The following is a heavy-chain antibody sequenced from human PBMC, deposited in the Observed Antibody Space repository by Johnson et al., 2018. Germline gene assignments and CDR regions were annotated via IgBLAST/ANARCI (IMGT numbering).Heavy chain of an antibody. CDR3: ARVAYRDEGFDY. Sequence: VQLVESGGGVVQPGRSLRLSCAASGFNFDTYGLHWVRQAPGKGLEWVAVIWYDGSNKYYGDSVKGRFTISRDDPKNTLYLQMDSLRDADTAVYYCARVAYRDEGFDYWGQGTLVTVSS. D-gene: IGHD4-17*01. V-gene: IGHV3-33*08. CDR1: GFNFDTYG. J-gene: IGHJ4*02. CDR2: IWYDGSNK.